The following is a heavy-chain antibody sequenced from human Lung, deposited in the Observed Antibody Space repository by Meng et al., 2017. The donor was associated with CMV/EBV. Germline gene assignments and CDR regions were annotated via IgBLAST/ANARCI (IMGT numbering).Heavy chain of an antibody. CDR1: GYLFPGYY. D-gene: IGHD7-27*01. CDR3: ARALKLGTVAFDL. J-gene: IGHJ3*01. Sequence: ASVKVSCKASGYLFPGYYIHWVRQAPGQNLEWVGWIFPNNGGTKYAQNFQGRVTMTRDTSISTAYLELSRLRSDDTAVYYCARALKLGTVAFDLWGQGTIDTVSS. V-gene: IGHV1-2*02. CDR2: IFPNNGGT.